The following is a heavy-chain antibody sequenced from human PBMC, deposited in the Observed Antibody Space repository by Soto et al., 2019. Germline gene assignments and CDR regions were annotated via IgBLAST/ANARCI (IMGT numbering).Heavy chain of an antibody. CDR2: IYYSGST. V-gene: IGHV4-59*01. J-gene: IGHJ4*02. CDR1: GGSISGYY. Sequence: QVQLQESGPGLVKPSEPLSLTCTVSGGSISGYYWSWIRQHPGKGLEWIGYIYYSGSTNYTPTLKRRATIAVDTYKHHCALKLSSVTAADTAGYYCARVGSYDSVDYWGKGTLVTVSS. CDR3: ARVGSYDSVDY. D-gene: IGHD5-18*01.